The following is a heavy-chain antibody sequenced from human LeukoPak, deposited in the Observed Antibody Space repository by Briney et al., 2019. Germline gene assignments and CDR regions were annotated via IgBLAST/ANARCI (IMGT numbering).Heavy chain of an antibody. V-gene: IGHV1-8*03. CDR3: ARVHPGGRLWYYFDY. Sequence: ASVKVSCKASGYTFTSYDINWVLQATGQGLEWMGWMNPNSGNTGYAQKFQGRVTITRNTSISTAYMELSSLRSEDTAVYYCARVHPGGRLWYYFDYWGQGTLVTVSS. CDR1: GYTFTSYD. CDR2: MNPNSGNT. J-gene: IGHJ4*02. D-gene: IGHD2-21*01.